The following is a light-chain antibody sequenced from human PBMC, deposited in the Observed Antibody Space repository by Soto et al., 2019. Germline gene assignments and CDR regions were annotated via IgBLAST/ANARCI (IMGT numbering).Light chain of an antibody. V-gene: IGKV3-20*01. Sequence: DIVLTQSPGTLSLSPGERATLSCRASQTVSTSYFAWYQQKPGQAPRLLIYATSTWATGIPYRFSGSGSGTDFSLTITRLEPEDFAVYYCHQYGSAPCTFGGGTKVEIK. CDR3: HQYGSAPCT. CDR2: ATS. CDR1: QTVSTSY. J-gene: IGKJ4*01.